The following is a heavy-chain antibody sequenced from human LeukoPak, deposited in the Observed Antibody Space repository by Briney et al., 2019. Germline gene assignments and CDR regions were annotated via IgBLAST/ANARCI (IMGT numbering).Heavy chain of an antibody. Sequence: ASVKVSCKASGYTFTSYDINWVRQATGQGLEWMGWMNPNSGNTGYAQKFQGRVTMTRNTSISTAYMELSSLRSEDTAVYYCARLGSGNTNKHLYRSSTSCHDYWGQGTLVTVSS. CDR2: MNPNSGNT. V-gene: IGHV1-8*01. J-gene: IGHJ4*02. CDR1: GYTFTSYD. CDR3: ARLGSGNTNKHLYRSSTSCHDY. D-gene: IGHD2-2*01.